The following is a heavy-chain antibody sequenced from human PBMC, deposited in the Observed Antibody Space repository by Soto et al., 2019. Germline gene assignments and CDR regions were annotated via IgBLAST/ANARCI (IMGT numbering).Heavy chain of an antibody. D-gene: IGHD2-2*01. Sequence: SKSLSLTCAISGDSVSSNSAAWNWIRQSPSRGLEWLGRTYYRSKWYNDYAVSVKSRITINPDTSKNQFSLQLNSVTPEDTAVYYCARGGYCSSTGCYWGSGMDVWGQGTTVTVSS. J-gene: IGHJ6*02. CDR3: ARGGYCSSTGCYWGSGMDV. CDR1: GDSVSSNSAA. V-gene: IGHV6-1*01. CDR2: TYYRSKWYN.